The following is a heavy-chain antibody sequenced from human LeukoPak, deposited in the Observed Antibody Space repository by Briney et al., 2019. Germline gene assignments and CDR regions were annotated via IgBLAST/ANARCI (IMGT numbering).Heavy chain of an antibody. Sequence: GGSLRLSCAASGFTFSSYAMSWVRQAPGKGLEWVSAISGSGGGTYFADSVKGRFTISRDNSKNTLYLQMNSLRGEDTALYYCAKDLAGCSDSWGQGTLVTVSS. CDR1: GFTFSSYA. CDR2: ISGSGGGT. D-gene: IGHD2-8*01. J-gene: IGHJ4*02. V-gene: IGHV3-23*01. CDR3: AKDLAGCSDS.